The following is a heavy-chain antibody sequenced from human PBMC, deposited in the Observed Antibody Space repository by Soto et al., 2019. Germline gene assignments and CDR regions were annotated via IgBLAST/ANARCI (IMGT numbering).Heavy chain of an antibody. J-gene: IGHJ4*02. CDR3: ARITGARIPDY. CDR1: GDSIISSTYY. D-gene: IGHD1-20*01. CDR2: IFYSGSTYYSGSP. Sequence: SETLCLTCTVSGDSIISSTYYWGWIRQPPGKGLEWIGSIFYSGSTYYSGSPYYNPSLKSRVTMSVDTSKNQFSLRLSSVTAADTAVYYYARITGARIPDYWGPGTLVTVSS. V-gene: IGHV4-39*01.